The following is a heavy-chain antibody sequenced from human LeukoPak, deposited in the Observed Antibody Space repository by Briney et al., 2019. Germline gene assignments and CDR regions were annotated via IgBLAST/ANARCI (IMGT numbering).Heavy chain of an antibody. V-gene: IGHV3-23*01. CDR2: IKGSGSST. D-gene: IGHD6-19*01. CDR1: GLTFSTYD. CDR3: AKSYSTGWYSHAG. J-gene: IGHJ4*02. Sequence: GGSLRLSCAAPGLTFSTYDINWVRQAPGKGLESVAAIKGSGSSTYYADSVRGRFTISRDNSKSTLYLQMNSLRADDTGFYYCAKSYSTGWYSHAGWGQGTLVTVSS.